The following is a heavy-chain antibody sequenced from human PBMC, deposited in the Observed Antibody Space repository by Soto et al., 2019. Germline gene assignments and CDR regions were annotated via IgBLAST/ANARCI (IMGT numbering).Heavy chain of an antibody. V-gene: IGHV4-59*08. J-gene: IGHJ6*03. CDR2: IYYSGST. Sequence: QVQLQESGPGLVKPSETLSLTCTVSGGSISSYYWSWIRQPPGKGLEWIGYIYYSGSTNYNPSLKSRVTISVDTSKNQFSLKLSSVTAADTAVYYCARRFHEEDYYMDVWGKGTTVTVSS. CDR3: ARRFHEEDYYMDV. CDR1: GGSISSYY.